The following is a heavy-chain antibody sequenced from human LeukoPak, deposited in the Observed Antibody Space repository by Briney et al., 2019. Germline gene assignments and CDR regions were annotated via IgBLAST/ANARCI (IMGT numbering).Heavy chain of an antibody. D-gene: IGHD6-13*01. V-gene: IGHV4-39*01. CDR2: IYYSGST. CDR3: ARLRYSSSWYGEDWFDP. Sequence: PSETLSLSCTVSGGSISSSSYYWGWLRQPPGKGLEWIGSIYYSGSTYYNPSLKSRVTISVYTSKNQFSLKLSSVTAADTAVYYCARLRYSSSWYGEDWFDPWGQGTLVTVSS. CDR1: GGSISSSSYY. J-gene: IGHJ5*02.